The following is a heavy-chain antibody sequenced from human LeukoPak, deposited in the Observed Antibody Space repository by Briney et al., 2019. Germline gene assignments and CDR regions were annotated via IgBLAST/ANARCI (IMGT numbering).Heavy chain of an antibody. V-gene: IGHV4-59*01. D-gene: IGHD6-19*01. CDR2: IHYSGST. Sequence: SETVSLTCTVSGGSIRSYYWNWLRQAPGKGLEWIGYIHYSGSTNHNSSLKSRVTLSVDTSRTQYSLKLSAVSAADTAVYFCAREGVAGVFDYWGQGTLFTVSS. J-gene: IGHJ4*02. CDR1: GGSIRSYY. CDR3: AREGVAGVFDY.